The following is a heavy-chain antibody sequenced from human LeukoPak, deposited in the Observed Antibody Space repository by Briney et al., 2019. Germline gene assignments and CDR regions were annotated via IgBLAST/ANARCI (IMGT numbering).Heavy chain of an antibody. J-gene: IGHJ3*01. CDR2: INAYTGNT. V-gene: IGHV1-18*01. D-gene: IGHD2-15*01. Sequence: ASVKVSCKASGYTFTNYGISWVRQAPGQGLEWMRWINAYTGNTNYGKKLQGRVTMTTDTSTNTVYMLLRSLSSDDTALYYCAREGSSYCSGDSCYGDAFDVWGQGTMVTVSS. CDR1: GYTFTNYG. CDR3: AREGSSYCSGDSCYGDAFDV.